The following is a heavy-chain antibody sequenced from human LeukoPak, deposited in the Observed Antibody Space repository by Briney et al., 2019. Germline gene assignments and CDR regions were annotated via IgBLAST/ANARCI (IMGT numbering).Heavy chain of an antibody. CDR2: IKSKTDGGTT. Sequence: GGSLRLSCAASGFTFSNAWMSWVRQAPGKGLEWVGRIKSKTDGGTTDYAAPVKGRFTISRDDSKNTLYLQMNSLKTEDTAVYYCTTGLTYYDFWSPAWGQGTLVTVSS. D-gene: IGHD3-3*01. V-gene: IGHV3-15*01. J-gene: IGHJ5*02. CDR3: TTGLTYYDFWSPA. CDR1: GFTFSNAW.